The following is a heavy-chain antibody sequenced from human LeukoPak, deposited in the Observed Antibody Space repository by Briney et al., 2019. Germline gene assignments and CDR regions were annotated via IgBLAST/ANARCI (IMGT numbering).Heavy chain of an antibody. V-gene: IGHV1-2*02. J-gene: IGHJ4*02. D-gene: IGHD6-19*01. Sequence: GASVKVSCKASGYTFTGYYLHWVRQAPGQGLEWMGWIDPSSGATNYAQKFQGRVTMTRDTSITTSYMELSRLRSDDTAVYCCARGRGSGWYPSDYWGQGTLVTVSS. CDR1: GYTFTGYY. CDR3: ARGRGSGWYPSDY. CDR2: IDPSSGAT.